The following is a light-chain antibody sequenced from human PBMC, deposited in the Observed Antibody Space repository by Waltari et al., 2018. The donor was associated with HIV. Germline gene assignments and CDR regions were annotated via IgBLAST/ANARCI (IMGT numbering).Light chain of an antibody. J-gene: IGLJ2*01. CDR2: RNN. CDR1: SSNIGSNY. CDR3: AAWDDSLSGVV. V-gene: IGLV1-47*01. Sequence: QSVLTQPPSASGTPGQRVTISCSGSSSNIGSNYVYWYQQLPATAPKLLIYRNNQRPSWVPDRFPGSKAGTPASLPMSGRRSEAEADYYCAAWDDSLSGVVCGGGTKLTVL.